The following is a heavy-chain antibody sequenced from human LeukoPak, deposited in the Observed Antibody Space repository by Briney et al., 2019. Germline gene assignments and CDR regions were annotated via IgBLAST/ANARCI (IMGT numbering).Heavy chain of an antibody. CDR1: GFTVSSND. CDR2: IKYDGSVK. D-gene: IGHD2-21*02. J-gene: IGHJ1*01. CDR3: ARDFGDCPYPAVIL. Sequence: GSLRLSCAASGFTVSSNDMSWVRQAPGKGLEGLANIKYDGSVKYYVDSVKGRFTLSRDNAKNSLYLQMDRLRVEDTAVYYCARDFGDCPYPAVILWGQGTVATVSA. V-gene: IGHV3-7*01.